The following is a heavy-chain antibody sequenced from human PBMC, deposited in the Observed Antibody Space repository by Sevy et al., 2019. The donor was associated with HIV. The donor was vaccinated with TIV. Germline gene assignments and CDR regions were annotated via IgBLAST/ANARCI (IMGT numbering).Heavy chain of an antibody. CDR1: GYTFTGQY. Sequence: ASVKVSCKASGYTFTGQYIHWVRQAPGQGLEWMGRIIPILGIANYAQKFQGRVTITADKSTSTAYMELSSLRSEDTAVYYCARVVYSYADYYYYYGMDVWGQGTTVTVSS. J-gene: IGHJ6*02. D-gene: IGHD5-18*01. CDR2: IIPILGIA. CDR3: ARVVYSYADYYYYYGMDV. V-gene: IGHV1-69*04.